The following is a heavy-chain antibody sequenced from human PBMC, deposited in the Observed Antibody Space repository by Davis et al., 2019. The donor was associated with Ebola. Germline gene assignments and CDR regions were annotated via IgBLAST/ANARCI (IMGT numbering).Heavy chain of an antibody. Sequence: AASVKVSCKASGYTFTNYYMHWVRQAPGQGLEWMGMNNPNDGRTIYAQKFQGRVTVTRDTSTTTVYMDLSSLRSEDTAVYFCARTSIVGTTTTASDIWGQGTMVTVSS. CDR2: NNPNDGRT. V-gene: IGHV1-46*01. CDR3: ARTSIVGTTTTASDI. CDR1: GYTFTNYY. D-gene: IGHD1-26*01. J-gene: IGHJ3*02.